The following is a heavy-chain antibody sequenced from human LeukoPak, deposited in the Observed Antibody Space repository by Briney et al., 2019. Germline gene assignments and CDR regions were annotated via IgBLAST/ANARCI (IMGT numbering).Heavy chain of an antibody. D-gene: IGHD3-10*01. J-gene: IGHJ3*02. Sequence: PSETLSLTCTVSGGSISSSSYYWGWIRQPPGKGLEWIGSIYYSGSTYYNPSLKSRVTISVDTSKNQFSLKLSSVTAADTAVYYCARENYYGSGEAFDIWGQGTMVTVSS. CDR2: IYYSGST. CDR3: ARENYYGSGEAFDI. CDR1: GGSISSSSYY. V-gene: IGHV4-39*07.